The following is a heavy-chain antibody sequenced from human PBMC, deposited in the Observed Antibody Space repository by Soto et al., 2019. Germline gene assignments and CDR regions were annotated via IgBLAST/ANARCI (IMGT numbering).Heavy chain of an antibody. D-gene: IGHD6-13*01. J-gene: IGHJ4*02. CDR3: ARDSSRGFDY. V-gene: IGHV4-31*03. CDR2: IYYSGST. CDR1: GGSISSGGYY. Sequence: SETLSLTCTVSGGSISSGGYYWSWIRQHPGKGLEWIGYIYYSGSTYYNPSLKSRVTISVDTSKNQFSLKLSSVTAADTAVYYCARDSSRGFDYWGQGTLVTSPQ.